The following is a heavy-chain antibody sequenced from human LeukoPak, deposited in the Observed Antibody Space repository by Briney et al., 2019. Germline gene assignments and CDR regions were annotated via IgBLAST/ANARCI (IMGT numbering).Heavy chain of an antibody. CDR1: GYTFTSYD. V-gene: IGHV1-8*01. CDR3: ARRTVAGTYNWFDP. D-gene: IGHD6-19*01. J-gene: IGHJ5*02. Sequence: ASVKVSCKASGYTFTSYDINWVRQATGQGLEWMGWMNPNSGNTGYAQKFQGRVTMTRNTPISTAYMELSSLRSEDTAVYYCARRTVAGTYNWFDPWGQGTLVTVSS. CDR2: MNPNSGNT.